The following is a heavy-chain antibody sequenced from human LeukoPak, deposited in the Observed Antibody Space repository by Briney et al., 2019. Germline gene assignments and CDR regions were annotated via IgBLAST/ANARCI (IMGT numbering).Heavy chain of an antibody. D-gene: IGHD1-26*01. CDR2: ISYTGTYI. Sequence: GGSLRLSCAASGFTFSDYYMSWIRQAPGKGLEWVSSISYTGTYIYYADSVKGRFTISRDNAQNSLYLQMNSLRAEDTAIYYCVRDRGTYRPIDYWGQGTLVTVSS. V-gene: IGHV3-11*01. J-gene: IGHJ4*02. CDR3: VRDRGTYRPIDY. CDR1: GFTFSDYY.